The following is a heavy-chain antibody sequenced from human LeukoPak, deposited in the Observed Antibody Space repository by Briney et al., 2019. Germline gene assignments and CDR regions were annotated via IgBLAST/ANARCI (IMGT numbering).Heavy chain of an antibody. CDR3: ARVEAADPSGAFDI. D-gene: IGHD6-13*01. CDR1: GGSISSYY. V-gene: IGHV4-59*12. J-gene: IGHJ3*02. Sequence: SETLSLTCSVSGGSISSYYWSWIRQPPGKGLEWMGYIYYSGTTNYNPSLKSRITISVDTSKNQFSLKLSSVTAADTAVYYCARVEAADPSGAFDIWGQGTMVTVSS. CDR2: IYYSGTT.